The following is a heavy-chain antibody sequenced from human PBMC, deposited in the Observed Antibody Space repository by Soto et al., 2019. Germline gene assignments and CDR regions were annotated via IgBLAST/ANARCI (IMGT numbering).Heavy chain of an antibody. CDR3: ARALNRAADY. D-gene: IGHD2-15*01. CDR2: INHSGST. J-gene: IGHJ4*02. V-gene: IGHV4-34*01. Sequence: QVQLQQWGAGLLKPSETLSLTCAVYGGSFSGYYWSWIRQPPGKGLEWIGEINHSGSTNYNPSLKSRVPISVDTSKNQFSLKLSSVTAADTAVYYCARALNRAADYWGQGTLVTVSS. CDR1: GGSFSGYY.